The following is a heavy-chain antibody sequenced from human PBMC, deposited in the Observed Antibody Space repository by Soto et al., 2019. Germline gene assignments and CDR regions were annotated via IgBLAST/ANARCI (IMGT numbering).Heavy chain of an antibody. Sequence: EVQLVESGGGLVQPGRSLRLSCAASGFTFDDYAMHWVRQAPGKGLEWVSGISWNSGSVGYADSVKGRFTISRDNAKNSLYLQMNGLRPQDTAVYYCAKDVSASGSFFDYWGQGTLVTVSS. CDR1: GFTFDDYA. J-gene: IGHJ4*02. CDR2: ISWNSGSV. D-gene: IGHD3-10*01. V-gene: IGHV3-9*01. CDR3: AKDVSASGSFFDY.